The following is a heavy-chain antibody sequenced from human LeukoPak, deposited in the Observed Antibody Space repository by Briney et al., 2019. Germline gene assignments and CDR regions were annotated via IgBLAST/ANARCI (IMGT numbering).Heavy chain of an antibody. V-gene: IGHV3-23*01. CDR3: ARDAWRIDCSDGSCYPLRY. D-gene: IGHD2-15*01. CDR1: GFTFSSFD. Sequence: GGSLRLSCAASGFTFSSFDMSWVRQAPGKGVEWVSAISGSGSRTYYADSVKGGFTISRDNSKNTVYLKMNSLRGEERALYYCARDAWRIDCSDGSCYPLRYWGQGTLVTVSS. J-gene: IGHJ4*02. CDR2: ISGSGSRT.